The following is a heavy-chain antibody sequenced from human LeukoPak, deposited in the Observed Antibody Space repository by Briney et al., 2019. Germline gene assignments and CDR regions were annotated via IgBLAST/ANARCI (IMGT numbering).Heavy chain of an antibody. CDR2: FDPEDGET. V-gene: IGHV1-24*01. D-gene: IGHD3-22*01. Sequence: ASVKVSCKVSGYTLTELSMHWVRQAPGKGLEWMGGFDPEDGETIYAQKFQGRVTMTEDTSTDTAYMELSSLRSEDTAVYYCATGGAYSSGYYYVFWGQGTLVTVSS. CDR3: ATGGAYSSGYYYVF. J-gene: IGHJ4*02. CDR1: GYTLTELS.